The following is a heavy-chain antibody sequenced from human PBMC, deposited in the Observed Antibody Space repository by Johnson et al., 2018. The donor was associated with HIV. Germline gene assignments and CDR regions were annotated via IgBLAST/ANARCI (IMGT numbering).Heavy chain of an antibody. CDR2: IYSGGST. Sequence: VQLVESGGGLIQPGGSLRLSCAASGFTVSSNYMSWVRQAPGKGLEWVSVIYSGGSTYYADSVKGRFTISRDNSKSTLYLQMGRLRREDTAVYYCVREGAHGLALDIWGQGTVVTVSS. D-gene: IGHD6-19*01. CDR3: VREGAHGLALDI. J-gene: IGHJ3*02. CDR1: GFTVSSNY. V-gene: IGHV3-66*03.